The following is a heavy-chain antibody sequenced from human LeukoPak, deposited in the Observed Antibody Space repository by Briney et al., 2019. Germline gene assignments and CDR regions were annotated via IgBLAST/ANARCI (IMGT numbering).Heavy chain of an antibody. V-gene: IGHV3-23*01. CDR2: ISGSGGST. D-gene: IGHD6-13*01. CDR1: GFTFSSYA. Sequence: GGSLRLSCAASGFTFSSYAMSWVRQAPGKGLEWVSAISGSGGSTYYADSVKGRFTISRDNSKNTLYLQMNSLRAEDTAVYYCAKDLMAYSSSWYPSNWFDPWGQGTLVTVSS. J-gene: IGHJ5*02. CDR3: AKDLMAYSSSWYPSNWFDP.